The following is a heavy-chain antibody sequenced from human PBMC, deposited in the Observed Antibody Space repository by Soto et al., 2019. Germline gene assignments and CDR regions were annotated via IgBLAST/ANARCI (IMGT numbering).Heavy chain of an antibody. V-gene: IGHV4-31*03. CDR1: GGSISSGGYY. CDR2: IYYSGST. D-gene: IGHD3-22*01. CDR3: ARGPPFLTYYYDSSGYSYYFDY. Sequence: KSSETLSLTCTVSGGSISSGGYYWSWIRQHPGKGLEWIGYIYYSGSTYYNPSLKSRVTISVDTSKNQFSLKLSSVTAADTAVYYCARGPPFLTYYYDSSGYSYYFDYWGQGTLVTAPQ. J-gene: IGHJ4*02.